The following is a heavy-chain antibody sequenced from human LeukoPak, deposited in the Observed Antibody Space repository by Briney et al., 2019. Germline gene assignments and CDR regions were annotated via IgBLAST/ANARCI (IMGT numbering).Heavy chain of an antibody. CDR2: MFYRGST. CDR1: GVSISTSTHY. V-gene: IGHV4-39*01. CDR3: VRQGGWGGAASLIDF. Sequence: SETLSPTPALAGVSISTSTHYCAWIRQPPGKGLEWIGSMFYRGSTYYNASLKSLVTLSVVTSTNQFSLKLSSVTASDTAVYYCVRQGGWGGAASLIDFWGQGTLVAVSS. D-gene: IGHD2-15*01. J-gene: IGHJ4*02.